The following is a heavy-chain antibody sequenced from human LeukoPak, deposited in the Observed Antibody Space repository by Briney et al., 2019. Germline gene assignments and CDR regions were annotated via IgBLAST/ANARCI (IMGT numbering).Heavy chain of an antibody. CDR1: GFIFSSYG. J-gene: IGHJ4*02. D-gene: IGHD3-10*01. Sequence: GGSLRLSCAASGFIFSSYGMHWVRQAPGKGPEWVAFTRYDGSDKYSADSVKGRFTISRDNSKNTLYLQMNSLRAEDTAVYFCARGGVDYYGSGTYYLMYYFDYWGQGALVTVSS. CDR3: ARGGVDYYGSGTYYLMYYFDY. V-gene: IGHV3-30*02. CDR2: TRYDGSDK.